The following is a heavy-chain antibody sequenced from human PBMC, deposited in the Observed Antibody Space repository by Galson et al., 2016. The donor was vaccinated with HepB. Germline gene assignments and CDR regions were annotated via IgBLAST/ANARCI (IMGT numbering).Heavy chain of an antibody. CDR2: ISHSGTT. V-gene: IGHV4-38-2*01. CDR3: ARPQFSGSSRIDY. Sequence: TLSLTCSVSGYSINSGYYWAWIRQPPGKGLEWIGSISHSGTTYHNPSLTSRVSISVDTSKNKFSLRVNSVIAADTAVYYCARPQFSGSSRIDYWGQGTLVTVAS. J-gene: IGHJ4*02. D-gene: IGHD6-6*01. CDR1: GYSINSGYY.